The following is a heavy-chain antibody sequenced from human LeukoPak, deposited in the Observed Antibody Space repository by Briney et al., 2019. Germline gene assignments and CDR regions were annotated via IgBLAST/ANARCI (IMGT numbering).Heavy chain of an antibody. Sequence: SETLSLTRTVSGGSISSYYWSWIRQPPGKGLEWIGYIYYSGSTNYNPSLKSRVTISVDTSKNQFSLKLSSVTAADTAVYYCAREYSTGWRFFDYWGQGTLVTVSS. CDR3: AREYSTGWRFFDY. CDR2: IYYSGST. D-gene: IGHD6-19*01. V-gene: IGHV4-59*01. J-gene: IGHJ4*02. CDR1: GGSISSYY.